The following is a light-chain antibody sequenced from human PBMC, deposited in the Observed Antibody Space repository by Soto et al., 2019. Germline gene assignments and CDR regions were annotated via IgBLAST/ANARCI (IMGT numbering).Light chain of an antibody. V-gene: IGKV3-15*01. CDR3: QQYNNWPRT. CDR2: GSS. CDR1: QSVNTN. J-gene: IGKJ2*01. Sequence: EVVMTQSPATLSVSPGERATLSCRVSQSVNTNLAWYQQIPGQAPRLLIYGSSTRATGIPARFSGSGSGTEFTLTISSLQSEDFAVYYCQQYNNWPRTFGQGTKVEIK.